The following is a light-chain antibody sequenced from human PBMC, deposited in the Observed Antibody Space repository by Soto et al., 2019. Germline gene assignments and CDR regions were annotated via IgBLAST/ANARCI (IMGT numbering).Light chain of an antibody. CDR3: QHYDYIFLS. J-gene: IGKJ4*01. CDR1: RVISYY. Sequence: DIQMTQSPSSLSASVGDRVTITCQASRVISYYLNWYQQKPGKAPKLLIYDPYNLETGVPSRFSGIGSGTDFTFTINSLQPEDIATYYCQHYDYIFLSFGGGTKVEIK. V-gene: IGKV1-33*01. CDR2: DPY.